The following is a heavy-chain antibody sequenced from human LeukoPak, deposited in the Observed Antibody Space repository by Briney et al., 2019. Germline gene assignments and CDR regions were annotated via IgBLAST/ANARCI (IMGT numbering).Heavy chain of an antibody. CDR1: GYTFTSHG. CDR3: ARGLRYSSGWSASGMDV. V-gene: IGHV1-18*01. J-gene: IGHJ6*03. CDR2: ISTYNGNT. Sequence: ASVKVSCKASGYTFTSHGISWVRQAPGQGLEWMGWISTYNGNTNYAQKLQGRVSMTTDTSTSTAYMDLRSLRSDDTAVYYCARGLRYSSGWSASGMDVWGKGTTVTISS. D-gene: IGHD6-19*01.